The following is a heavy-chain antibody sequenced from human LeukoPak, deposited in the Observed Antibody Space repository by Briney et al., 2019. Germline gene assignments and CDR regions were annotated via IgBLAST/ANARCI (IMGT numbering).Heavy chain of an antibody. CDR3: VRNEVGGSSTWTRSEYFQD. J-gene: IGHJ1*01. D-gene: IGHD6-13*01. CDR1: GFTFSSYG. V-gene: IGHV3-30*03. Sequence: GGSLRLSCAASGFTFSSYGIHWVRQSPGKGLEWVALISYNGNYKYYADSVKGRFTISRDNAKNSLYMHLNTLRDEDTAVYYCVRNEVGGSSTWTRSEYFQDWGQGTLVIVSS. CDR2: ISYNGNYK.